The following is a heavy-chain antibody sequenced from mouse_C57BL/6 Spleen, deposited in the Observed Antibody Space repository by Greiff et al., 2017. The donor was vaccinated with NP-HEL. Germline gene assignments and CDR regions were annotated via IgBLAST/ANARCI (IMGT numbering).Heavy chain of an antibody. CDR2: INPGSGGT. Sequence: QVHVKQSGAELVRPGTSVKVSCKASGYAFTNYLIEWVKQRPGQGLEWIGVINPGSGGTNYNEKFKGKATLTADKSSSTAYMQLSSLTSEDSAVYFCARRDDYAYYFDYWGQGTTLTVSS. CDR1: GYAFTNYL. V-gene: IGHV1-54*01. CDR3: ARRDDYAYYFDY. D-gene: IGHD2-4*01. J-gene: IGHJ2*01.